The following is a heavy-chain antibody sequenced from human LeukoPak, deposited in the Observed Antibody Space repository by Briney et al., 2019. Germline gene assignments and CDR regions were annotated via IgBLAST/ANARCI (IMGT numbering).Heavy chain of an antibody. CDR3: AREGGLGYCSSTSCSDFDY. J-gene: IGHJ4*02. CDR1: GFTFSSYW. Sequence: GVSLRLSCAASGFTFSSYWMHWVRQAPGKGLVWVSRINSDGSSTSYADSVKGRFTISRDNAKNTLYLQMNSLRAEDTAVYYCAREGGLGYCSSTSCSDFDYWGQGTLVTVSS. D-gene: IGHD2-2*01. V-gene: IGHV3-74*01. CDR2: INSDGSST.